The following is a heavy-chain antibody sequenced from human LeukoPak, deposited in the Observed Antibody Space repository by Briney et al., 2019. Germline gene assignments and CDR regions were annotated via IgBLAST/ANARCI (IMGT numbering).Heavy chain of an antibody. D-gene: IGHD5-18*01. Sequence: SETLSLTCSVSGASISAYQWSWIRQPAGKGLEWVGRIYSSGRTNYIPSLKSRLTMSVDTSKNQFSLKLNSVTAADTAVYYCARDYSYPDYWGQGTLVTVSS. V-gene: IGHV4-4*07. CDR2: IYSSGRT. CDR1: GASISAYQ. CDR3: ARDYSYPDY. J-gene: IGHJ4*02.